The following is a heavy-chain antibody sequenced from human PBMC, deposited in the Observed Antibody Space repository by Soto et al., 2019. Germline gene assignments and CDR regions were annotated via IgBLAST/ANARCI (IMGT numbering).Heavy chain of an antibody. CDR2: ISVSGDYT. CDR3: FRYGGY. CDR1: GFTFSSYA. Sequence: GGSLRLSCAASGFTFSSYAMSWVRQAPGKGLEWVSPISVSGDYTYYADSVKGRFTISRDNSKNTLYLQMNSLRAEDTAIYYCFRYGGYWGQGTLVTVSS. V-gene: IGHV3-23*01. J-gene: IGHJ4*02. D-gene: IGHD4-17*01.